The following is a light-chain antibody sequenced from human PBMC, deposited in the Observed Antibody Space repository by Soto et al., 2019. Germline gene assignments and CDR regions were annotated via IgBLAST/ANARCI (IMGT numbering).Light chain of an antibody. CDR3: ASWDDSMNGSNWV. CDR1: SSNIGSNT. J-gene: IGLJ3*02. V-gene: IGLV1-44*01. CDR2: SNN. Sequence: QSVLTQPPSASGTPGQRVTISCSGSSSNIGSNTVNWYQQLPGKAPKLLIYSNNQRPSGVPDRFSGSKSGTSASLAISGLQSEDEADYYCASWDDSMNGSNWVFGGGTKRTV.